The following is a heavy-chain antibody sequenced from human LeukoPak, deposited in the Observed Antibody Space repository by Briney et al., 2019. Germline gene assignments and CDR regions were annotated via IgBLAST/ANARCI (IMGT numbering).Heavy chain of an antibody. CDR3: AKSSYYDNSGYYYFDY. V-gene: IGHV3-23*01. J-gene: IGHJ4*02. D-gene: IGHD3-22*01. CDR1: GFTFSSYA. Sequence: PGGSLRLSCAASGFTFSSYAMSWVRQAPGKGLEWVSGISGSGPYTFYTDSVKGRFTISRDSSKNTLYLQMNSLRAEDTAVYYCAKSSYYDNSGYYYFDYWGQGTLVTVSS. CDR2: ISGSGPYT.